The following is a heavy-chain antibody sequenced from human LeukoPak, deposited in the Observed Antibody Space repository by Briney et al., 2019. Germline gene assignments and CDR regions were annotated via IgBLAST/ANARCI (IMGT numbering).Heavy chain of an antibody. D-gene: IGHD3-10*01. CDR1: GYTFTGYY. CDR2: INPNSGGT. Sequence: GASVKVSCKASGYTFTGYYMHWVRQAPGQGLEWMGWINPNSGGTNYAQKLQGRVTMTRDTSISTAYMELSKLRSDDTAVYYCASAYGSGTDYYMDVWGKGTTVTISS. J-gene: IGHJ6*03. V-gene: IGHV1-2*02. CDR3: ASAYGSGTDYYMDV.